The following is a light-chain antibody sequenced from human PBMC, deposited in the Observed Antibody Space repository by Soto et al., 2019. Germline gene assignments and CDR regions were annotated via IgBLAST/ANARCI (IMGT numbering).Light chain of an antibody. CDR3: LEWDPGLGGPE. Sequence: QSVLTQPPSASATPGQRVTISCSGSDSNIGSKYVYWYQQLPGTAPKLLMYRNNQRPSGVPDRFSGSKSGTSASLAINGLGSKKKVVYSLLEWDPGLGGPEFGGGPKSPS. V-gene: IGLV1-47*01. CDR2: RNN. J-gene: IGLJ2*01. CDR1: DSNIGSKY.